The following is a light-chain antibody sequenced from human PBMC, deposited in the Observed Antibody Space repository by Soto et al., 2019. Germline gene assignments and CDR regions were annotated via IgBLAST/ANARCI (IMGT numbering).Light chain of an antibody. CDR2: YDS. J-gene: IGLJ1*01. V-gene: IGLV3-21*01. Sequence: SYEPTQSPSVSVAPGQTATITCGGNNIGSKSVNWYQQKAGQAPVLVMSYDSDRPSGIPERFSGSNSGNTATLTLSRVESGDEADYYCQVWDTSNDHHVFGSGTKLTVL. CDR1: NIGSKS. CDR3: QVWDTSNDHHV.